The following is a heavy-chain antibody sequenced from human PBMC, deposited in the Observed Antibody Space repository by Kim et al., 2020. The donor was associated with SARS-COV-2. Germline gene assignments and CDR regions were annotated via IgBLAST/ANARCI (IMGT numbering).Heavy chain of an antibody. CDR2: INHSGST. D-gene: IGHD1-26*01. CDR3: ARGPPGSSFDY. J-gene: IGHJ4*02. Sequence: SETLSLTCAVYGGSFSGYYWSWIRQPPGKGLEWIGEINHSGSTNYNPSLKSRVTISVDTSKNQFSLKLSSVTAADTAVYYCARGPPGSSFDYWGQGTLVTVSS. V-gene: IGHV4-34*01. CDR1: GGSFSGYY.